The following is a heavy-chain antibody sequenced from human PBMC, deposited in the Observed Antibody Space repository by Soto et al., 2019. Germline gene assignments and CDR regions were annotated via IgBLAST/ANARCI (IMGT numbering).Heavy chain of an antibody. J-gene: IGHJ6*02. CDR2: IIPIFGTA. V-gene: IGHV1-69*01. CDR3: XXXXXXXXXXXYYYGMDV. Sequence: QVQLVQSGAEVKKPGSSVKVSCKASGGTFSSYAISWVRQAPGQGLEWMXGIIPIFGTANYAQKFQGRVTITADESTSTAYMXXXSXXXXXXXXXXXXXXXXXXXXXXYYYGMDVWGQGTTVTVSS. CDR1: GGTFSSYA.